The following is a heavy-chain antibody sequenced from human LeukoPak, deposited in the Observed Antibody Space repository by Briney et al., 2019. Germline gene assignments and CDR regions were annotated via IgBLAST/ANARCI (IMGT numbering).Heavy chain of an antibody. D-gene: IGHD3-10*02. CDR3: AELGITMIGGV. CDR2: ISSSGNNT. J-gene: IGHJ6*04. V-gene: IGHV3-21*01. Sequence: GGSLRLSCAASGFTFNSYAMNWVRQAPGKGLEWVSTISSSGNNTYYTDSVKGRFTISRDNAKNSLYLQMNSLRAEDTAVYYCAELGITMIGGVWGKGTTVTISS. CDR1: GFTFNSYA.